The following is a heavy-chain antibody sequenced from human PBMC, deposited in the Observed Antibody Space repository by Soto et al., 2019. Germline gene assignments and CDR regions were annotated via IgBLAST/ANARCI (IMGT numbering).Heavy chain of an antibody. CDR2: IYHSGST. V-gene: IGHV4-4*02. Sequence: PSETLYLTCAVSGGSISSSNWWSWVRQPPGKGREWIGEIYHSGSTNYNPSLKSRVTISVDKSKNQFSLKLSSVTAADTAVYYCAREGRVVPAASPDYYYGMDVWGQGTTVT. J-gene: IGHJ6*02. CDR1: GGSISSSNW. CDR3: AREGRVVPAASPDYYYGMDV. D-gene: IGHD2-2*01.